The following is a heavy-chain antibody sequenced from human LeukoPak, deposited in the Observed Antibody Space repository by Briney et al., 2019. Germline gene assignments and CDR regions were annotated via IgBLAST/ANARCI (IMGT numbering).Heavy chain of an antibody. D-gene: IGHD3-9*01. CDR3: AKPASKLRYFDY. J-gene: IGHJ4*02. V-gene: IGHV3-30*04. CDR2: ISYDGSNK. Sequence: GGSLRLSCAASGFTFSSYAMHWVRQAPGKGLEWVAVISYDGSNKYYADSVKGRFTISRDNSKNTLYLQMNSLRAEDTAVYYCAKPASKLRYFDYWGQGTLVTVSS. CDR1: GFTFSSYA.